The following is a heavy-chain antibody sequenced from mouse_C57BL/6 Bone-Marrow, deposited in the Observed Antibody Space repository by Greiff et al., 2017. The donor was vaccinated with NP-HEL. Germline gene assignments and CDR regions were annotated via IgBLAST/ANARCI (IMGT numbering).Heavy chain of an antibody. CDR1: GYTFTSYW. J-gene: IGHJ4*01. D-gene: IGHD1-1*01. CDR2: IYPSDSET. Sequence: QVQLQQSGAELVRPGSSVKLSCKASGYTFTSYWMDWVKQRPGQGLEWIGNIYPSDSETHYNQKFKDKATLTVDKSSSTAYMQLSSLTSEDSAVYYCASTPHYYGSSYYAMDYWGQGTSVTVSS. CDR3: ASTPHYYGSSYYAMDY. V-gene: IGHV1-61*01.